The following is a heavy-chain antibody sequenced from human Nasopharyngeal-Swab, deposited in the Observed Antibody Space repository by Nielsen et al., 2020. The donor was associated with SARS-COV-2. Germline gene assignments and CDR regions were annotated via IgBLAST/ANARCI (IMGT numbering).Heavy chain of an antibody. CDR2: ISSSSSYI. Sequence: GESMKISCAASGFTFSSYSMNWVRTAPGKGLEWVSSISSSSSYIYYADSVKGRFTISRDNAKNSLYLQMNSLRAEDTAVYYCARDTYSNYASYYYYMDVWGKGTTVTVSS. CDR3: ARDTYSNYASYYYYMDV. J-gene: IGHJ6*03. CDR1: GFTFSSYS. D-gene: IGHD4-11*01. V-gene: IGHV3-21*01.